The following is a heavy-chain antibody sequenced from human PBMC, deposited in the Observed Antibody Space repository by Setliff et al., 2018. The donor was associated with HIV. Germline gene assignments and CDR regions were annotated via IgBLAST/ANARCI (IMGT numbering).Heavy chain of an antibody. Sequence: LSLTCTVSGGSFSDYYWGWIRRPPGKGLEWIGEINHSGTTNSNPSLKSRVTISVDTSKNQFSLRLTSVTAADTAVYYCAGENPDGWLHHYTDVWGKGTTVTVSS. CDR3: AGENPDGWLHHYTDV. V-gene: IGHV4-34*01. J-gene: IGHJ6*03. CDR1: GGSFSDYY. CDR2: INHSGTT. D-gene: IGHD2-15*01.